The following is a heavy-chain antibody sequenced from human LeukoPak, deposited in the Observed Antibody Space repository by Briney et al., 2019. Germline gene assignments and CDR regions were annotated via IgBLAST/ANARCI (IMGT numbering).Heavy chain of an antibody. D-gene: IGHD3-10*01. CDR3: ARDRSRTGSGSYYNRLNWFDP. CDR1: GYTFTSYG. J-gene: IGHJ5*02. Sequence: ASVKVSCKASGYTFTSYGISWVRQAPGQGLEWMGWISAYNGNTNYAQKLQGRVTMTTDTSTSTAYMELRSLRSDDTAVYYCARDRSRTGSGSYYNRLNWFDPWGQGTLVTVSS. V-gene: IGHV1-18*01. CDR2: ISAYNGNT.